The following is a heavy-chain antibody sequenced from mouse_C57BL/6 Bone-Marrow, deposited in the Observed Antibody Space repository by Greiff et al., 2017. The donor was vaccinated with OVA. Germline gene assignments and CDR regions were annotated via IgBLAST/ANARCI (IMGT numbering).Heavy chain of an antibody. D-gene: IGHD2-14*01. CDR3: ARHEGTPFAY. Sequence: EVKVVESGGGLVQPGGSLKLSCAASGFTFSDYYMYWVRQTPEKRLEWVAYISNGGGSTYYPDTVQGRFTISRDNAKNTLYLQMSRLKSEDTAMYYCARHEGTPFAYWGQGTLVTVSA. CDR1: GFTFSDYY. CDR2: ISNGGGST. J-gene: IGHJ3*01. V-gene: IGHV5-12*01.